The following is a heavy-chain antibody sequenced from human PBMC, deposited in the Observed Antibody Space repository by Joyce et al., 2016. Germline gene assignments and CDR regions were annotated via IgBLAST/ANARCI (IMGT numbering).Heavy chain of an antibody. J-gene: IGHJ4*02. Sequence: QVQLVESGGGVVQPGRSLRLSCAASGFTFSSYGMHWVRQAPGKGLEWVAAISFDGRVTYYAHSVKGPFTISRDNSKDTLYLQMNSLRAEDTAVYYCAKELYGGTYWIDYWGQGTLVTVSS. CDR3: AKELYGGTYWIDY. CDR1: GFTFSSYG. CDR2: ISFDGRVT. V-gene: IGHV3-30*18. D-gene: IGHD1-26*01.